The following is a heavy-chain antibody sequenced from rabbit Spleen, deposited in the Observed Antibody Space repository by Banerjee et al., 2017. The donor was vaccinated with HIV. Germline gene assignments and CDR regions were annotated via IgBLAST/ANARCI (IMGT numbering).Heavy chain of an antibody. V-gene: IGHV1S45*01. D-gene: IGHD1-1*01. CDR2: IYGDSSGST. Sequence: QEQLVESGGGLVKPGGTLTLTCKASGFSFSSGYYMSWVRQAPGKGLEWIACIYGDSSGSTWYASWVNGRFTISKTSSTTVTLQMTSLTVADTATYFCARDLVAVIGWNFSLWGQGTLVTVS. J-gene: IGHJ6*01. CDR3: ARDLVAVIGWNFSL. CDR1: GFSFSSGYY.